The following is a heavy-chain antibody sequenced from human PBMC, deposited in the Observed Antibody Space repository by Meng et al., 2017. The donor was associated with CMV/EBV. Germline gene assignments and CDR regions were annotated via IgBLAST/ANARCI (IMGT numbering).Heavy chain of an antibody. CDR3: ARDGNYHGV. CDR1: GFTVSNNY. Sequence: QLVVSGGGLVQPGGSLRLSCAASGFTVSNNYMRWFRQAPGKGLEWVSLIYSEGTTDYAGSVKGRFTISRDNSKNTLYLQMNSLRAEDTAVYYCARDGNYHGVWGQGTLVTVSS. CDR2: IYSEGTT. D-gene: IGHD1-7*01. J-gene: IGHJ4*02. V-gene: IGHV3-53*01.